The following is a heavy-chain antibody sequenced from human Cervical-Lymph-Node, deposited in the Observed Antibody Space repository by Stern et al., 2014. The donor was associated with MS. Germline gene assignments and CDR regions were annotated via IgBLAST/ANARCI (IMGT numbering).Heavy chain of an antibody. CDR2: SNPNSGDT. D-gene: IGHD3-22*01. J-gene: IGHJ4*02. CDR3: ARSSGWYYFDQ. CDR1: GYTFTGYY. V-gene: IGHV1-2*02. Sequence: VQLVQSGAEVKAPGASVKVSCKASGYTFTGYYMHWVRQAPGQGLEWMGWSNPNSGDTTFPQKFQGRVSMTRDTSISTAYMELSRLTSDDTAVYYCARSSGWYYFDQWGQGTLVTVSS.